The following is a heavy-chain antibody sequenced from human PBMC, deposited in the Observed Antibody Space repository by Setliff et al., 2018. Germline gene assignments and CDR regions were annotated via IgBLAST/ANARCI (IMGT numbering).Heavy chain of an antibody. CDR3: ARSPSSGAYWNPRPFYSDY. Sequence: SSETLSLTCSVSGASITSGGFYWTWIRQPAGKGLEWIGHISPSGSTTYNPSVKSRVTISLDTSKNHFPLKLDSVTAADTALYYCARSPSSGAYWNPRPFYSDYWARGTLVTVSS. CDR2: ISPSGST. V-gene: IGHV4-61*09. D-gene: IGHD1-26*01. J-gene: IGHJ4*02. CDR1: GASITSGGFY.